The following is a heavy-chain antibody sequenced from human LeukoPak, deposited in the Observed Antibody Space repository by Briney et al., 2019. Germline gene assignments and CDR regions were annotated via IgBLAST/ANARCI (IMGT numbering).Heavy chain of an antibody. J-gene: IGHJ5*02. D-gene: IGHD3-22*01. V-gene: IGHV1-2*04. Sequence: ASVKVCCKASGYTFTGYYIHWVRPAPGQGLEWMGWINPNSGGTNYAQKFQGWVTMTRDTSISTPYLELSRLRSDDTAVYYCARVDRSGSAYGLFDAWGQRTLVSVSS. CDR1: GYTFTGYY. CDR2: INPNSGGT. CDR3: ARVDRSGSAYGLFDA.